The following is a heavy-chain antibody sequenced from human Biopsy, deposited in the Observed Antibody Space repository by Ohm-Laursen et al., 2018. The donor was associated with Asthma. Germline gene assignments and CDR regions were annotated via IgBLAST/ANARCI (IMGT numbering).Heavy chain of an antibody. J-gene: IGHJ3*02. V-gene: IGHV1-3*01. Sequence: GPTANASCKASLYTSSNYAIHCVPQAPGQRLEWMGWINASIGNTKYSQKFQGRVTITRDTSASTAYMDLSSLRSEDTAVYYCARTYYDFLTGQVNDAFAIWGQGTMVTVSS. CDR1: LYTSSNYA. D-gene: IGHD3-9*01. CDR2: INASIGNT. CDR3: ARTYYDFLTGQVNDAFAI.